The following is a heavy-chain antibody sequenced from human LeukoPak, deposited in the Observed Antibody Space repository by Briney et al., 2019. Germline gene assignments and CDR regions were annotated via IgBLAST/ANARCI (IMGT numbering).Heavy chain of an antibody. CDR3: ARDQSPHYYDSSGYGAFNL. Sequence: SGGSRRLSCVPSGFAFNTFAMNWVRQAPGRGLEGVSGISASGSRTYYGKSVKGRFTISRDNSKNTLFLQMNNLRGDDTARYFCARDQSPHYYDSSGYGAFNLWGQGTMVTVSS. CDR2: ISASGSRT. J-gene: IGHJ3*01. V-gene: IGHV3-23*01. D-gene: IGHD3-22*01. CDR1: GFAFNTFA.